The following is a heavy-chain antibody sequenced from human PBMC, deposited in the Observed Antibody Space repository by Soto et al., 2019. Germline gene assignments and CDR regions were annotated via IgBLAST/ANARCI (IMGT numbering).Heavy chain of an antibody. CDR3: ARVAGAKFDF. Sequence: SETLSLTCTISGGSINTYYWSWIRQPAGKGLEWIGRIYHSGYTNPNSSLKSRLTMSVDTSKNQFFLRLSSVTAADTAVYYCARVAGAKFDFWGQGILVTVSS. CDR2: IYHSGYT. D-gene: IGHD6-19*01. CDR1: GGSINTYY. J-gene: IGHJ4*02. V-gene: IGHV4-4*07.